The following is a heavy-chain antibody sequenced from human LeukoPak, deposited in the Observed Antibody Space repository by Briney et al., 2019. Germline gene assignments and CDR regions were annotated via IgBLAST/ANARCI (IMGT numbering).Heavy chain of an antibody. V-gene: IGHV3-30*18. Sequence: GRSLRLSCAASGFTFSSYGMHWVRQAPGKGLEWVAVISYDGSNKYYADSVKGRFTISRDNSKNTLYLQMNSLRAEDTAVYYCANNYGSGTDYFDYWGQGTLVTVSS. CDR2: ISYDGSNK. CDR1: GFTFSSYG. CDR3: ANNYGSGTDYFDY. D-gene: IGHD3-10*01. J-gene: IGHJ4*02.